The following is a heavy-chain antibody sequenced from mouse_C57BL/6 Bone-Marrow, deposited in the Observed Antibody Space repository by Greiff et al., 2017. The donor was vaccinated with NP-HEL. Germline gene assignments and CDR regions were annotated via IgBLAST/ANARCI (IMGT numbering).Heavy chain of an antibody. J-gene: IGHJ2*01. CDR3: ARGGSSTEYFDY. V-gene: IGHV1-55*01. CDR1: GYTFTSYW. CDR2: IYPGSGST. D-gene: IGHD1-1*01. Sequence: QVQLKQPGAELVKPGASVKMSCKASGYTFTSYWITWVKQRPGQGLEWIGDIYPGSGSTNYNEKFKSKATLTVDTSSSTAYMQLSSLTSEDSAVYYCARGGSSTEYFDYWGQGTTLTVSS.